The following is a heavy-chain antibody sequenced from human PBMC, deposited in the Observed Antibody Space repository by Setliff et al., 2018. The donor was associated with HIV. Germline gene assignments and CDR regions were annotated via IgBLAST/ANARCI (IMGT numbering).Heavy chain of an antibody. J-gene: IGHJ6*03. V-gene: IGHV4-39*01. D-gene: IGHD3-22*01. CDR3: ARLGDNSDWRSNYFFYYFDV. CDR1: RGSISSTSHY. Sequence: PSETLSLTCIVSRGSISSTSHYWGWVRQSPGRRLEWIGSIYYSGRTYYNPSLKSRVTMSVDTSKNQFSLSLITMTAADSAVYFCARLGDNSDWRSNYFFYYFDVWGKGTTVTVSS. CDR2: IYYSGRT.